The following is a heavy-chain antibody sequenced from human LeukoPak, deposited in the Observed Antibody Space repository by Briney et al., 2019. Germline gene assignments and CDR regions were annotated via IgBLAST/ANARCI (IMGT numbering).Heavy chain of an antibody. CDR1: GYTFTSFD. Sequence: VASVRVSCRASGYTFTSFDINWVRQAPGQGLEWMGWISAYNGNTNYAQKLQGRVTMTTDTSTSTAYMELRSLRSDDTAVYYCARVRVAHDYWGQGTLVTVSS. V-gene: IGHV1-18*01. D-gene: IGHD3-3*01. CDR3: ARVRVAHDY. CDR2: ISAYNGNT. J-gene: IGHJ4*02.